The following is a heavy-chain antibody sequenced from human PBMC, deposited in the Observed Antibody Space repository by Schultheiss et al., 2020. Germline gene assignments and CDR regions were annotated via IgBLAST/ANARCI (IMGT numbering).Heavy chain of an antibody. CDR1: GGSISSGGYY. D-gene: IGHD1-20*01. CDR3: AAGSNWFDYYGMDV. J-gene: IGHJ6*02. CDR2: IYYSGST. Sequence: SATLSLTCTVSGGSISSGGYYWSWIRQHPGKGLEWIGYIYYSGSTYYNPSLNSRVTISVDTSKNQFSLKLSSVTAADTAVYYCAAGSNWFDYYGMDVWGQGTTVTVSS. V-gene: IGHV4-31*03.